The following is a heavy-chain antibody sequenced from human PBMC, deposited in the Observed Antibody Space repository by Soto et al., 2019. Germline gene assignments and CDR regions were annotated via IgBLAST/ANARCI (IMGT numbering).Heavy chain of an antibody. D-gene: IGHD4-17*01. Sequence: TSETLSLTCTVSGGSISSGGYYWSWIRQHPGKGLEWIGYIFYSGSTYYNPSLKSRVTISVVTSRNHFSLRLSSVTAADTAVYYCARVAVTTSYYFDYWGQGTLVTAPQ. V-gene: IGHV4-31*03. J-gene: IGHJ4*02. CDR2: IFYSGST. CDR1: GGSISSGGYY. CDR3: ARVAVTTSYYFDY.